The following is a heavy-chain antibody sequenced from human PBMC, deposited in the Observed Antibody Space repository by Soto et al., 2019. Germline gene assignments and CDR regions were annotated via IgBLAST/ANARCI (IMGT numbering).Heavy chain of an antibody. V-gene: IGHV4-31*03. J-gene: IGHJ4*02. CDR1: GGSISSGGYY. D-gene: IGHD5-12*01. Sequence: QVQLQESGPGLVKPSQTLSLTCTVSGGSISSGGYYWSWIRQHPGKGLEWIGYIYYSGSTYYNPSLKSRVTISVDTSKIQFSLKLSSVTAADTAVYYCARGRGIVATINRSLLFDYWGQGTLVTVSS. CDR3: ARGRGIVATINRSLLFDY. CDR2: IYYSGST.